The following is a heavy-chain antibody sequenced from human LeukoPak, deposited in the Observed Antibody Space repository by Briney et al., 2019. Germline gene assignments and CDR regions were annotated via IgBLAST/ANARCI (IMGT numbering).Heavy chain of an antibody. CDR1: GFTFSDYY. CDR2: ISSSGSTI. D-gene: IGHD3-10*01. V-gene: IGHV3-11*01. J-gene: IGHJ5*02. CDR3: ARDSLQAGVRGNWFDP. Sequence: GGSLRLSCAASGFTFSDYYMSWIRQAPGKGLEWVSYISSSGSTIYYADSVKGRFTISRDNAKNSLYLQMNSLRAEDTAVYYCARDSLQAGVRGNWFDPWGQGTLVTVSS.